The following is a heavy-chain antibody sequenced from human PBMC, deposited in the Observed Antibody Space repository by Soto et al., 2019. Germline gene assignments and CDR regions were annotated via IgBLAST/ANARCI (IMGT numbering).Heavy chain of an antibody. V-gene: IGHV3-15*01. CDR3: TTVGGTGPTWGQIDY. J-gene: IGHJ4*02. D-gene: IGHD1-7*01. CDR1: GFTFSNAW. CDR2: IKSKTDGGTT. Sequence: EVQLVESGGGLVKPGGSLRLSCAASGFTFSNAWMSWVRQAPGKGLEWVGRIKSKTDGGTTDYGAPVKGRFTISRDDSKNTLFLQMNSLKTEDTAVYYCTTVGGTGPTWGQIDYWGQGTLVTVSS.